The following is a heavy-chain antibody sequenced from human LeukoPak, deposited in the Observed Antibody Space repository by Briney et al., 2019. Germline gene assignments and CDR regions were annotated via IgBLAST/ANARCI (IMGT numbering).Heavy chain of an antibody. CDR1: GGSVRSYY. Sequence: SETLSLTCTVSGGSVRSYYWSWMRQPPGKELEWLGYIYYTGTTNYNPSLKSRLTISVDTSKDHFSLKLSSVTAADTAVYYCAREVTGTSGSFDYWGQGALVTVSS. CDR3: AREVTGTSGSFDY. V-gene: IGHV4-59*02. D-gene: IGHD6-19*01. J-gene: IGHJ4*02. CDR2: IYYTGTT.